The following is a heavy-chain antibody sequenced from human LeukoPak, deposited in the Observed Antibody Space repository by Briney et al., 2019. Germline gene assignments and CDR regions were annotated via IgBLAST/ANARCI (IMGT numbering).Heavy chain of an antibody. J-gene: IGHJ6*04. CDR2: IYYSGST. D-gene: IGHD4-17*01. CDR3: ICLGTTVTMASMDV. CDR1: GGSISSSSYY. Sequence: SETLSLTCTVSGGSISSSSYYWGWIRQPPGKGLEWIGSIYYSGSTYYNPSLKSRVTISVDTSKNQFSLKLSSVTAADTAVYYCICLGTTVTMASMDVWGKGTTVTVSS. V-gene: IGHV4-39*07.